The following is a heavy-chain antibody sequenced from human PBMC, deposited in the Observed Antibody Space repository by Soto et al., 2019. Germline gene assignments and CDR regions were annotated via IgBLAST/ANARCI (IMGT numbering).Heavy chain of an antibody. J-gene: IGHJ3*02. CDR3: ARVQVRRGNGSGYLNGFDI. Sequence: SETLSLTCAVSGGSFSPYCWTWIRQSPGKGLEWIGEICHTGTTTYIPSLRSRIIISLDTSKNQFSLSLGSVTAADTAVYFCARVQVRRGNGSGYLNGFDIWGQGTLVTVSS. CDR1: GGSFSPYC. V-gene: IGHV4-34*01. D-gene: IGHD3-22*01. CDR2: ICHTGTT.